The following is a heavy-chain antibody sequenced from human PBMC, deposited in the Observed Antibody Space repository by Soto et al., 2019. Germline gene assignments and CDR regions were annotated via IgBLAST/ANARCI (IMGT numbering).Heavy chain of an antibody. CDR3: ASGVGRLVGSSGWPDYAFAV. D-gene: IGHD6-19*01. Sequence: QVQLVQSGAAVRKPGSSVKVSCKASGGTFTKYAITWVRQAPRQGLEWMGGIVPLPGTTNDAQKFRGRVTISADESTSTAYLELSIPRSADTAVYYCASGVGRLVGSSGWPDYAFAVWGPGTMVIVSS. CDR2: IVPLPGTT. J-gene: IGHJ3*01. V-gene: IGHV1-69*01. CDR1: GGTFTKYA.